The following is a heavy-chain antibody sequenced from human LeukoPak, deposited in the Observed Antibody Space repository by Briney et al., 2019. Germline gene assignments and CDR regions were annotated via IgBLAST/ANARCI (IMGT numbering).Heavy chain of an antibody. Sequence: RGSLRLSCAASGFSFSNYAMSWVRQAPGKGLEWVSTISGSGGSTYYADSVKGRFTISRDNPKNTLYLQMNSLRAEDTAVYYCAKYRSGSYLDAFDIWGQGTMVTVSS. CDR2: ISGSGGST. CDR1: GFSFSNYA. V-gene: IGHV3-23*01. CDR3: AKYRSGSYLDAFDI. J-gene: IGHJ3*02. D-gene: IGHD3-16*02.